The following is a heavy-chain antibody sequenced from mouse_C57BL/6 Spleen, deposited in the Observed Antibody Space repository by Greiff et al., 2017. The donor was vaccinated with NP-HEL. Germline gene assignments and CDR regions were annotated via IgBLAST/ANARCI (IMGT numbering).Heavy chain of an antibody. D-gene: IGHD1-1*01. Sequence: EVKLVESEGGLVQPGSSMKLSCTASGFTFSDYYMAWVRQVPEKGLEWVANINYDGSSTYYLDSLKSRFIISRDNAKNILYLQMSSLKSEDTATYYCARVTTVVADYWGQGTTLTVSS. J-gene: IGHJ2*01. CDR1: GFTFSDYY. V-gene: IGHV5-16*01. CDR3: ARVTTVVADY. CDR2: INYDGSST.